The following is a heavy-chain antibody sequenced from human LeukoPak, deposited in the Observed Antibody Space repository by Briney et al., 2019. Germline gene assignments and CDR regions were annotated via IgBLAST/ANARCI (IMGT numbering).Heavy chain of an antibody. D-gene: IGHD5-24*01. CDR1: GFTFSSYG. CDR3: AKEDRGRVPPTPYDY. V-gene: IGHV3-30*18. Sequence: GGSLRLSCAASGFTFSSYGMHWVRQAPGKGLEWVAVISYDGSNKYYADSVKGRFTISRDNSKNTLYLQMNSLRAEDTAVYYCAKEDRGRVPPTPYDYWGQGTLVTVSS. CDR2: ISYDGSNK. J-gene: IGHJ4*02.